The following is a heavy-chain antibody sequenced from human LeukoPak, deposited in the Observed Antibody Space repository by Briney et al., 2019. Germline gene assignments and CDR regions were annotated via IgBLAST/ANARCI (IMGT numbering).Heavy chain of an antibody. D-gene: IGHD6-6*01. Sequence: SETLSLTCTVSGGSISSYYSRWIRQPPGKGLEWIGYIYYSGSTNYNPSLKSRVTISVDTSKNQFSLKLSSVTAADTAVYYCARGKSIAARYFDYWGQGTLVTVSS. CDR3: ARGKSIAARYFDY. CDR2: IYYSGST. CDR1: GGSISSYY. J-gene: IGHJ4*02. V-gene: IGHV4-59*01.